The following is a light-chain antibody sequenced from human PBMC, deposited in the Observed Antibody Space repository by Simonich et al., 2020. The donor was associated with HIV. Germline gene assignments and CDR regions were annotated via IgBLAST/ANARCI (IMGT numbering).Light chain of an antibody. Sequence: AIQLTQSPSSLSASVGKRVTITCRTSQGISSALAWYQQKPGKAPKLLIYDASSLESGVPARFSGSGSGTDFTLTISSLQPEDFATYYCQQFNSYPYTFGLGTKLEIK. J-gene: IGKJ2*01. V-gene: IGKV1-13*02. CDR3: QQFNSYPYT. CDR2: DAS. CDR1: QGISSA.